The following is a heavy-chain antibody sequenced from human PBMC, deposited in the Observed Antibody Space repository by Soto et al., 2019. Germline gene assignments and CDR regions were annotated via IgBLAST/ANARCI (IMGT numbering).Heavy chain of an antibody. CDR3: TPDPGTVPICGWFDP. Sequence: EVQLVESGGGLVKPGGSLRLSCAASGFTFSNAWMNWVRQAPGKGLEWVGRIKSKTDGGTTDYAAPVKGRFTISRDDSKNTLYLQMISLKTADTAVYYCTPDPGTVPICGWFDPRGQGTLVNVSS. J-gene: IGHJ5*02. V-gene: IGHV3-15*07. CDR2: IKSKTDGGTT. D-gene: IGHD3-3*01. CDR1: GFTFSNAW.